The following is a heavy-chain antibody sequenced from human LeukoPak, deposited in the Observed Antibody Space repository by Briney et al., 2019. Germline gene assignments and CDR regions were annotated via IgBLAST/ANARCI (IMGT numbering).Heavy chain of an antibody. V-gene: IGHV4-59*08. Sequence: SETLSLTCTVSGGSISSYYWSWIRQPPGKGLEWIGYIYSSGSTNYNPSFKSRVTISVDTSKNQFSLKLTSVTAADTAVYYCARTYYFGSGSYHFDYWGQGTLVTVSS. CDR2: IYSSGST. CDR3: ARTYYFGSGSYHFDY. CDR1: GGSISSYY. D-gene: IGHD3-10*01. J-gene: IGHJ4*02.